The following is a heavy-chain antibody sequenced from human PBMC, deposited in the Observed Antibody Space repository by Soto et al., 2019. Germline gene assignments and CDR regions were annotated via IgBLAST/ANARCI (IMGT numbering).Heavy chain of an antibody. J-gene: IGHJ4*02. Sequence: EVQLLESGGGLVQPGGSLRLSCAASGFTFSSYAMSWVRQAPGKGLEWVSAISGSGGSTYYADSVKGRFTISRDNSKNTLYLKMKSLRAEDPAVYYCAKLCVFWSGYDYWGEGTLVTVSS. D-gene: IGHD3-3*01. CDR2: ISGSGGST. CDR3: AKLCVFWSGYDY. V-gene: IGHV3-23*01. CDR1: GFTFSSYA.